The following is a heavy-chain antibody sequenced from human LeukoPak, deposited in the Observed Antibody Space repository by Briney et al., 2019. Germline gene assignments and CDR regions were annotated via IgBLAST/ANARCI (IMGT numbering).Heavy chain of an antibody. V-gene: IGHV3-43*02. D-gene: IGHD3-3*01. Sequence: GRSRCLSWAASGFTIGPYAMYWDRQGPGGGLEWVSVIKADGSGIIYADSVRGRSTTSRDNSKSSLYLQMNSLTSEDTALYYCATWAFYHDLDVWGQGTTVIVSS. J-gene: IGHJ6*02. CDR2: IKADGSGI. CDR1: GFTIGPYA. CDR3: ATWAFYHDLDV.